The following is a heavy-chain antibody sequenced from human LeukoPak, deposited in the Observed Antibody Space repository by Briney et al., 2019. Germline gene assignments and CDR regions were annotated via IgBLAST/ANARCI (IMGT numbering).Heavy chain of an antibody. J-gene: IGHJ5*02. D-gene: IGHD3-3*01. V-gene: IGHV3-48*02. CDR3: ARELHDFWSGYFNWFDP. Sequence: PGGSLRLSCAASGFTFSSYSMNWVRQAPGKGLEWVSYISSSSSTIYYADSVKGRFTISRDNAKNSLYLQMNSLRDEDTAVYYCARELHDFWSGYFNWFDPWGQGTLVTVSS. CDR1: GFTFSSYS. CDR2: ISSSSSTI.